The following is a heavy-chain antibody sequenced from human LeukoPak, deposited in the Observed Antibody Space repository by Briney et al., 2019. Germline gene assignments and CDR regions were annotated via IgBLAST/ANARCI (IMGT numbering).Heavy chain of an antibody. CDR2: ISSSSSYI. CDR3: ARDYGGNSGVYAFDI. CDR1: GFTFSSYS. V-gene: IGHV3-21*01. Sequence: PGGSLRLSCAASGFTFSSYSMNWVRQAPGKGLEWVSSISSSSSYIYYADSVKGRFTISRDNAKNSLYLQMNSLRAEDTAVYYCARDYGGNSGVYAFDIWGQGTMVTVSP. J-gene: IGHJ3*02. D-gene: IGHD4-23*01.